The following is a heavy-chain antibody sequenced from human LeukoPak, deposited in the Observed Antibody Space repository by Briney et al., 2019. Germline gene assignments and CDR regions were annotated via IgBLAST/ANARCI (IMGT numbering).Heavy chain of an antibody. CDR1: GFTFDDYA. V-gene: IGHV3-9*01. CDR3: AKDIGSSSWFYFDY. D-gene: IGHD6-13*01. Sequence: GGSLRLSCAASGFTFDDYAMHWVRQAPGKGLEWVSGVTWNSGTIGYADSVEGRFTISRDNAKNSLYLQMNSLRAEDTALYHCAKDIGSSSWFYFDYWGQGTLVTVSS. CDR2: VTWNSGTI. J-gene: IGHJ4*02.